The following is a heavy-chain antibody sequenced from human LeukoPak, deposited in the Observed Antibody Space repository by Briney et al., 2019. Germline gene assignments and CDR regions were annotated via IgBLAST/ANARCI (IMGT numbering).Heavy chain of an antibody. Sequence: ETLSLTCTVSGYSISSGYYWGWIRQPPGKELEWIGEINHSGSTNYNPSLKSRVTISVDTSKNQFSLKLSSVTAADTAVYYCARDHELAAAGTYYYYYYMDVWGKGTTVTVSS. CDR1: GYSISSGYY. CDR2: INHSGST. J-gene: IGHJ6*03. D-gene: IGHD6-13*01. CDR3: ARDHELAAAGTYYYYYYMDV. V-gene: IGHV4-38-2*02.